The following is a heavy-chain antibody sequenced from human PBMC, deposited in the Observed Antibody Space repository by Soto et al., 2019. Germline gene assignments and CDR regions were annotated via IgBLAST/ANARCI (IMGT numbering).Heavy chain of an antibody. D-gene: IGHD2-8*01. J-gene: IGHJ4*02. CDR3: AAYPVLGYCTNGVCYTTGPFDY. Sequence: ASVKVSCKASGYTFTSYAMNWVRQAPGQRLEWMGGFDPEDGETIYAQKFQGRVTMTEDTSTDTAYMELSSLRSEDTAVYYCAAYPVLGYCTNGVCYTTGPFDYWGQGTLVTVSS. CDR1: GYTFTSYA. V-gene: IGHV1-24*01. CDR2: FDPEDGET.